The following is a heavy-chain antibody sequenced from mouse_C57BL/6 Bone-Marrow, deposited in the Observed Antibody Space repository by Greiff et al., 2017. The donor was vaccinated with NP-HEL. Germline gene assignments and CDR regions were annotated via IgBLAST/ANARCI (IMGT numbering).Heavy chain of an antibody. V-gene: IGHV8-8*01. J-gene: IGHJ3*01. Sequence: QVTLKESGPGILQPSQTLSLTCSFSGFSLSTFGMGVGWIRQPSGKGLEWLAHIWWDDDKYYNPALKSRPTISKDTSKNQVLLKSANVDTADTATYCCARRDSSGPAWFAYWGQGTLVTVSA. D-gene: IGHD3-2*02. CDR1: GFSLSTFGMG. CDR2: IWWDDDK. CDR3: ARRDSSGPAWFAY.